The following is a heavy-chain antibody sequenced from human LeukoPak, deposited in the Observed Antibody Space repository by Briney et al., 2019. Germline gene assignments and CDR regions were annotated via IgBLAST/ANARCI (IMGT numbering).Heavy chain of an antibody. V-gene: IGHV3-7*01. CDR3: ARVKKFRYSSSSGSWFDP. Sequence: GGSLRLSCAAPGFTFSSYWMSWVRQAPGKGLEWVANIKQDGSEKYYVDSVKGRFTISRDNAKNSLYLQMNGLRAEDTAVYYCARVKKFRYSSSSGSWFDPWGQGTLVTVSS. D-gene: IGHD6-6*01. CDR2: IKQDGSEK. J-gene: IGHJ5*02. CDR1: GFTFSSYW.